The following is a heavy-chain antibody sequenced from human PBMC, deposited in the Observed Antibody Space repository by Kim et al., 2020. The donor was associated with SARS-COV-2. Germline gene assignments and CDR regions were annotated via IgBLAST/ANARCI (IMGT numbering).Heavy chain of an antibody. D-gene: IGHD6-13*01. CDR2: INHNGST. CDR3: ARVPHRGSSSSWYPLRYYYYCMDV. CDR1: GGSFSGYY. J-gene: IGHJ6*02. Sequence: SETLSLTCAVYGGSFSGYYWSWIRQPPGKGLEWMGEINHNGSTNYNPSLKSRVTISVDTSKNQFSLKLSSVTAADTAVYYCARVPHRGSSSSWYPLRYYYYCMDVWGQGTTLTVSS. V-gene: IGHV4-34*01.